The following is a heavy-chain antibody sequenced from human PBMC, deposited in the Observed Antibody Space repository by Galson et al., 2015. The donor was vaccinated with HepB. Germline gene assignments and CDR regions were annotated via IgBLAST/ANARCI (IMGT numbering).Heavy chain of an antibody. V-gene: IGHV3-23*01. CDR1: GFDVSRYT. J-gene: IGHJ4*02. CDR2: IRGSGDGT. CDR3: ATRPYVQWLKSLF. D-gene: IGHD6-19*01. Sequence: SLRLSCAVSGFDVSRYTMTWVRQAPGKGLEWVSGIRGSGDGTYYADSVKGRFTISRDTPKSRLYLQMNGLRDDDTAVYYCATRPYVQWLKSLFWGQGTLVTVSS.